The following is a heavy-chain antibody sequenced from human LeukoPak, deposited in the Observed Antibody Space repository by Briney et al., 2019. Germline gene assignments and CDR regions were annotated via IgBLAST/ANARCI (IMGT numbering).Heavy chain of an antibody. V-gene: IGHV1-18*01. CDR2: ISAYNGNT. J-gene: IGHJ4*02. Sequence: GASVKVSCKASGYTFTSYGISWVRQAPGQGLEWMGWISAYNGNTNYAQKLQGRVTMTTDTSTSTAYMELRSLRSGDTAVYYCARDGSHLRYFDWLLTNLDYWGQGTLVTVSS. CDR1: GYTFTSYG. D-gene: IGHD3-9*01. CDR3: ARDGSHLRYFDWLLTNLDY.